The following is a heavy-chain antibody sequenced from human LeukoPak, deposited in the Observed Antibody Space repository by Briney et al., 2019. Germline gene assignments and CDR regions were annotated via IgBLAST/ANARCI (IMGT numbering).Heavy chain of an antibody. CDR1: GFTLSRYS. CDR2: ISSSSSTK. Sequence: GGSLRLSCAASGFTLSRYSMNWVRQAPGKGLEWVSYISSSSSTKYYADSVKGRFTISRDNAKKSLYLQMNSLRAEDTAVYYCGRGGSYYNEAFDIWRQGTMVIVSS. V-gene: IGHV3-48*01. CDR3: GRGGSYYNEAFDI. J-gene: IGHJ3*02. D-gene: IGHD1-26*01.